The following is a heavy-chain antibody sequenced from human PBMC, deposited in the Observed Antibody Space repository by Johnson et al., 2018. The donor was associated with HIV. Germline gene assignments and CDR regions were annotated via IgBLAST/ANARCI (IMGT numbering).Heavy chain of an antibody. J-gene: IGHJ3*02. D-gene: IGHD4-23*01. Sequence: VQLVESGGGLVKPGGSLRLSCAASGFTFSNAWMSWVRQAPGKGLEWVGRIKSKTDGGTTDYAAPVKGRFTISRDDSKNTLYLQMNSRTTEDTAVYYCTTDSSDYGGKGDAFDIWGQGTMVTVSS. CDR1: GFTFSNAW. V-gene: IGHV3-15*01. CDR2: IKSKTDGGTT. CDR3: TTDSSDYGGKGDAFDI.